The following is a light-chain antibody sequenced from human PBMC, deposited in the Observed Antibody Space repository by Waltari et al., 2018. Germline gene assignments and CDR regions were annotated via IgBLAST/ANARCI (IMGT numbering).Light chain of an antibody. Sequence: QSALTQPASVYGSPGQSSTISCTGTSSDVGGYNSVSWYQQHPGKAPKLMIFEVSKRPAGVSNLFSGSKSGNTASLTISGLQAEDEADYYCCSYAGSSTLVFGGGTKLTVL. J-gene: IGLJ2*01. CDR2: EVS. V-gene: IGLV2-23*02. CDR3: CSYAGSSTLV. CDR1: SSDVGGYNS.